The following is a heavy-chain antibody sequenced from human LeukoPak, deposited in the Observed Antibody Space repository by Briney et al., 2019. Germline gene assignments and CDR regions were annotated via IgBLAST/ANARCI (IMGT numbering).Heavy chain of an antibody. Sequence: SETLSLTCSVSGHSISSDYFWGWIRQPPGKGLQWIATLAHSGSTYYYPSLQSRLTISGDTSHNQFSLWLSSVTAADTAVYYCVRINPPMATFDHWGQGTLVTVSS. V-gene: IGHV4-38-2*02. CDR1: GHSISSDYF. J-gene: IGHJ5*02. D-gene: IGHD5-24*01. CDR2: LAHSGST. CDR3: VRINPPMATFDH.